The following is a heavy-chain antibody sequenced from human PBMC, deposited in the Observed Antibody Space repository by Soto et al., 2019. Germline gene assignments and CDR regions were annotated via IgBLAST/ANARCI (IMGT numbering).Heavy chain of an antibody. CDR1: GYTFTSYY. D-gene: IGHD6-19*01. J-gene: IGHJ4*02. Sequence: ASVKVSCKASGYTFTSYYMHWVRQAPGQGLEWMGIINPSGGSTSYAQKFQGRVTMTRDTSTSTVYMELSSLRSEDTAVYYFARGSIAVAGTGSEGYFDYWGQGTLVTVSS. V-gene: IGHV1-46*03. CDR3: ARGSIAVAGTGSEGYFDY. CDR2: INPSGGST.